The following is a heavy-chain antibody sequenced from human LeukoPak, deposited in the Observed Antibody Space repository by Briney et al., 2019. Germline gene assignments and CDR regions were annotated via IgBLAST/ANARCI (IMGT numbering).Heavy chain of an antibody. V-gene: IGHV3-33*06. D-gene: IGHD2-15*01. CDR2: IWYDGSNK. CDR3: AERVVVHNDNWFDP. J-gene: IGHJ5*02. CDR1: GFTFSSYG. Sequence: PGGSLRLSCAASGFTFSSYGMHWVRQAPGKGLEWVAVIWYDGSNKYYADSVKGRFTISRDNSKNTLYLQMNSLRAEDTAVYYCAERVVVHNDNWFDPWGQGTLVTVSS.